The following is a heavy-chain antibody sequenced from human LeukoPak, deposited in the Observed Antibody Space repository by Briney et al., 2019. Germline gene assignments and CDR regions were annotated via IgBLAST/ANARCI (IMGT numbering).Heavy chain of an antibody. CDR2: ISYDGSNK. CDR3: RSLIAARQYAFDI. V-gene: IGHV3-30*03. D-gene: IGHD6-6*01. Sequence: GGSLRLSCAASGFTFSSYGMHWVRQAPGKGLEWVAVISYDGSNKYYADSVKGRFTISRDNSKNTLYLQMNSLRAEDTAVYYCRSLIAARQYAFDIWGQGTMVTVSS. CDR1: GFTFSSYG. J-gene: IGHJ3*02.